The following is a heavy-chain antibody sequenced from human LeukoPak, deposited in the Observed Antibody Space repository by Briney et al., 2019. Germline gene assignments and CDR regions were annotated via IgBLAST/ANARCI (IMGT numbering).Heavy chain of an antibody. D-gene: IGHD2-21*02. CDR1: GFTFDDYA. J-gene: IGHJ4*02. CDR2: ISWNSGSI. CDR3: ARGGDLFFDY. V-gene: IGHV3-9*01. Sequence: GGSLRLSCAASGFTFDDYAMHWVRQAPGKGLEWVSGISWNSGSIGYADSVKGRFTISRDNAKNSLYLQMNSLRAEDTAVYYCARGGDLFFDYWGQGTLVTVSS.